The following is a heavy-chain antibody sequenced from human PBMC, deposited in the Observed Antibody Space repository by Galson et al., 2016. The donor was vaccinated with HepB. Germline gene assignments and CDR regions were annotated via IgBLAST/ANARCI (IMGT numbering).Heavy chain of an antibody. J-gene: IGHJ4*02. D-gene: IGHD3-16*02. CDR1: GFTFNDYA. Sequence: SLRLSCAASGFTFNDYAMHWVRQAPGKGLEWVSGISWNSGSIGYADSVKGRFTISRDKAKNSLYLQMNSLRAEDTAFYYCAKSYYDYAWGSYRYTSIDYWGQGTLVTASS. CDR2: ISWNSGSI. V-gene: IGHV3-9*01. CDR3: AKSYYDYAWGSYRYTSIDY.